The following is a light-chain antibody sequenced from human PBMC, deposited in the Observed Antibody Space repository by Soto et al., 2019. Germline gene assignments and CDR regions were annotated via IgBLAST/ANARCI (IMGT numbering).Light chain of an antibody. CDR3: QQYNDWPRT. V-gene: IGKV3-15*01. Sequence: EIVMTQSPATLSVSPGERATLSCRACQSTSGNLAWYQQKPGQPPRLLIYGASTRVTGVPARISGSGSGTEFTLTISSLQSEDFAVYYCQQYNDWPRTFGQGTRVEIK. CDR2: GAS. J-gene: IGKJ1*01. CDR1: QSTSGN.